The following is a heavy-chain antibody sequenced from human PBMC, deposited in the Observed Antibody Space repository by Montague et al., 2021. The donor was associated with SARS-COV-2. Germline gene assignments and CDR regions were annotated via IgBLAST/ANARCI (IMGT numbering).Heavy chain of an antibody. J-gene: IGHJ4*02. Sequence: SLRLSCAASGFIVSNKYMSWVRQAAGEGLDWVSIIYPDGSTYYSDSLKGRFTISRDNSKNTLYLQMNDLEPEDTAVYYCATSGAPNLGDSWGQGTLVTVSS. CDR3: ATSGAPNLGDS. V-gene: IGHV3-53*01. CDR2: IYPDGST. CDR1: GFIVSNKY. D-gene: IGHD2-8*01.